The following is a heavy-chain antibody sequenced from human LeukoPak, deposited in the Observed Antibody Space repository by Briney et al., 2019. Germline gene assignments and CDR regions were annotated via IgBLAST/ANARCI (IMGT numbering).Heavy chain of an antibody. J-gene: IGHJ4*02. Sequence: ASVKVSCKASGYTFTGYYMHWVRQAPGQGLEWMGWTNPISGGTNYAQKFQGRVTMTRDRSTNTAYLELTSLRSDDTAVYYCARAEVQSSGYHFWGQGTLVTVSS. CDR2: TNPISGGT. CDR3: ARAEVQSSGYHF. V-gene: IGHV1-2*02. CDR1: GYTFTGYY. D-gene: IGHD6-19*01.